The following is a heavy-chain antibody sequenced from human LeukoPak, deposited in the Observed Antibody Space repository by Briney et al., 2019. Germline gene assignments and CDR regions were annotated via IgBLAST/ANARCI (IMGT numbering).Heavy chain of an antibody. Sequence: QPGGSLRLSCAASGFTFSSYGMHWVRRAPGKGLEWVAVISYDGSNKYYADSVKGRFTISRDNAKNTLYLQMNSLRAEDTAVYYCARARGTGCFDPWGQGTLVTVSS. V-gene: IGHV3-30*03. CDR2: ISYDGSNK. CDR1: GFTFSSYG. D-gene: IGHD1-1*01. J-gene: IGHJ5*02. CDR3: ARARGTGCFDP.